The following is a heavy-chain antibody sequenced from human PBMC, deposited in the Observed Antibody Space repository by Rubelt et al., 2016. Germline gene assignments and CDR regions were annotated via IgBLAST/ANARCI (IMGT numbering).Heavy chain of an antibody. V-gene: IGHV4-34*01. CDR3: ASRWGGSYDFDS. D-gene: IGHD1-26*01. CDR2: INHSGST. J-gene: IGHJ4*02. Sequence: GEINHSGSTNYNPSLKSRVTISVDTSKNQFSLELSSVTAADTAVYYCASRWGGSYDFDSWGQGTLVTVSS.